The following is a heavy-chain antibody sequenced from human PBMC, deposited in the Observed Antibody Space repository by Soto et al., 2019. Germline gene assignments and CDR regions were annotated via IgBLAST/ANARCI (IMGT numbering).Heavy chain of an antibody. CDR2: ISWNSDSI. Sequence: EVQLVESGGGLVQPGRSLRLSCAASGFTFDDYALHWVRQAPGKGLEWVSGISWNSDSIGYADSVTGRFTISRDNAKRSLYLEMNSLRAEVTALYYCAKDVAVLRYVAWFGAFDIWGQGTMVTVSS. J-gene: IGHJ3*02. CDR1: GFTFDDYA. V-gene: IGHV3-9*01. D-gene: IGHD3-9*01. CDR3: AKDVAVLRYVAWFGAFDI.